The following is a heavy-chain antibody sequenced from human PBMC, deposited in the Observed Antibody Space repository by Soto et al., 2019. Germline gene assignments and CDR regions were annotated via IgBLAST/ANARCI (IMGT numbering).Heavy chain of an antibody. CDR1: GYTFTSYA. Sequence: QVQLVQSGAEVKKPGASVKVSCKASGYTFTSYAMHWVRQAPGQRLEWMGWINAGNGNTKYSQKLQGRVTITRDTSASTDYMELSSLRSEDTAVYYCARDRVVRGSYSYYYYYMDVWGKGTTVTVSS. D-gene: IGHD3-16*01. J-gene: IGHJ6*03. V-gene: IGHV1-3*01. CDR2: INAGNGNT. CDR3: ARDRVVRGSYSYYYYYMDV.